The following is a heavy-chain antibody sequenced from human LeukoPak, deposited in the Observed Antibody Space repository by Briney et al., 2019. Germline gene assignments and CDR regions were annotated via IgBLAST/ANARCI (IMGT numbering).Heavy chain of an antibody. CDR1: GGSFSGYY. CDR2: INHSGST. J-gene: IGHJ5*02. Sequence: SETLSLTCAVYGGSFSGYYWSWIRQPPGKGLEWIGEINHSGSTNYNPSLKSRVTISVDTSKNQFSLKLSSVTAADTAVYYCARGFIAALSNWFDPWGQGTLVTVSS. V-gene: IGHV4-34*01. D-gene: IGHD6-6*01. CDR3: ARGFIAALSNWFDP.